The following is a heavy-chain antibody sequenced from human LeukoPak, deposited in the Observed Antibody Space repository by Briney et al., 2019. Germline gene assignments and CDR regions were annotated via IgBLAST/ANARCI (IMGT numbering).Heavy chain of an antibody. D-gene: IGHD3-16*01. Sequence: GGSLRLSCVVSGFSFSRSDMHWVRQVTGKGLEWVSGIGTAGDTFYPGSVKGRFTISRENGKNSLYLQMNSLRADDTAVYYCARTRITPGVQGLQMRYFDYWGQGTLVTVSS. CDR1: GFSFSRSD. CDR3: ARTRITPGVQGLQMRYFDY. CDR2: IGTAGDT. J-gene: IGHJ4*02. V-gene: IGHV3-13*01.